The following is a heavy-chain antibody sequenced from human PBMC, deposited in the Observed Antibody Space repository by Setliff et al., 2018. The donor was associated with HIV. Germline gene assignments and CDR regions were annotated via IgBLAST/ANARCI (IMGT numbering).Heavy chain of an antibody. V-gene: IGHV1-18*04. D-gene: IGHD1-7*01. J-gene: IGHJ4*02. CDR2: ISSYSGNT. CDR3: ARDAPGNTESAPGY. CDR1: GYTFTGYY. Sequence: ASVKVSCKASGYTFTGYYMHWVRQAPGQGLEWMGWISSYSGNTKYAQKVQDRVTMTKDTSTSTAYMELRSLRSDDTAVYYCARDAPGNTESAPGYWGQGTLVTVSS.